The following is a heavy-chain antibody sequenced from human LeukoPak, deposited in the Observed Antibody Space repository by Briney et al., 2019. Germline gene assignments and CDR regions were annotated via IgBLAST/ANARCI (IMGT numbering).Heavy chain of an antibody. CDR1: RYTVTSYA. CDR3: ARDRYDYGDLIPDY. V-gene: IGHV1-3*01. D-gene: IGHD4-17*01. J-gene: IGHJ4*02. CDR2: INAGNGNT. Sequence: ASVTVSFTASRYTVTSYAMHWVRQAPGQRLEWMGWINAGNGNTKYSQKFQGRVTITRDTSASTAYMELSSLRSEDTAVYYCARDRYDYGDLIPDYWGQGTLVTVSS.